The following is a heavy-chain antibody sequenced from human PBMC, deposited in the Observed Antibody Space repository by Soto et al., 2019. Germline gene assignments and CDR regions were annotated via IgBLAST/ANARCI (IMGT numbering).Heavy chain of an antibody. J-gene: IGHJ5*02. CDR2: IYYSGST. Sequence: QVQLQESGPGLVKPSQTLSLTCTVSGGSISSGDYYWSWIRQPPGKGLEWIGYIYYSGSTYYNPSLKSRVTIPVDTSKNQFSLKLSSVTAADTAVYYCARGGCSGGSCYPRDWFDPWGQGTLVTVSS. CDR3: ARGGCSGGSCYPRDWFDP. CDR1: GGSISSGDYY. D-gene: IGHD2-15*01. V-gene: IGHV4-30-4*01.